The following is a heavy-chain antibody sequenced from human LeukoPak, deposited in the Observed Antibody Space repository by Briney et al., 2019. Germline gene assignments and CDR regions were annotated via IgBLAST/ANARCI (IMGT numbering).Heavy chain of an antibody. CDR3: ATVAGFAYNWNYAAFDI. V-gene: IGHV1-24*01. J-gene: IGHJ3*02. Sequence: ASVKVSCKVSGYTLTELSMHWVRQAPGKGLEWMGGFDPEDGETIYAQKFQGRVTMTEDTSTDTAYMELSSLRSEDTAVYYCATVAGFAYNWNYAAFDIWGQGTMVTVSS. CDR1: GYTLTELS. CDR2: FDPEDGET. D-gene: IGHD1-7*01.